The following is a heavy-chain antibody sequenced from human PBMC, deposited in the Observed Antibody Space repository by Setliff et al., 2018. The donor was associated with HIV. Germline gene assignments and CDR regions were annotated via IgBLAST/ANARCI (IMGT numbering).Heavy chain of an antibody. Sequence: GESLKISCKASGYSFTNYWIGWVRQMPGKGLEWIGVVYPGDYATRYGPSFQGQVSISADTSITTAYLQWSSLKASDTAMYYCARQGDYHILTGYYSGPHDAFDIWGQGTMVTVSS. CDR1: GYSFTNYW. CDR3: ARQGDYHILTGYYSGPHDAFDI. D-gene: IGHD3-9*01. CDR2: VYPGDYAT. V-gene: IGHV5-51*01. J-gene: IGHJ3*02.